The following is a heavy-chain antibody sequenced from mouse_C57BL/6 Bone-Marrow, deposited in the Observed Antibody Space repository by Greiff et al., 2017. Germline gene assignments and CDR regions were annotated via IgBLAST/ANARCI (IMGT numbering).Heavy chain of an antibody. J-gene: IGHJ4*01. CDR1: GYTFTDYN. Sequence: EVQLQQSGPELVKPGASVKMSCKASGYTFTDYNMHWVKQSHGKSLEWIGYINPNNGGTSYNQKFKGKATLTVNKSSSTAYMELRSLTSEDSAVYYCARSYYSNYECAMDYWGQGTSVTVSS. CDR2: INPNNGGT. V-gene: IGHV1-22*01. D-gene: IGHD2-5*01. CDR3: ARSYYSNYECAMDY.